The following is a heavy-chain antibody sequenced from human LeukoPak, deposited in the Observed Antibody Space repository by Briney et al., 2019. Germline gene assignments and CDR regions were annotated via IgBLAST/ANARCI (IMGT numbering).Heavy chain of an antibody. J-gene: IGHJ4*02. CDR3: ARRGGGYGGNYYFDY. Sequence: PSETLSLTCTVSGGSISSYYWSWIRQPPGKGLEWNGYIYYSGNTNYNPSLKSRVTISVDTSNNQFSLKLSSVTAADTAVYYCARRGGGYGGNYYFDYWGQGTLVTVSS. D-gene: IGHD4-23*01. CDR1: GGSISSYY. V-gene: IGHV4-59*01. CDR2: IYYSGNT.